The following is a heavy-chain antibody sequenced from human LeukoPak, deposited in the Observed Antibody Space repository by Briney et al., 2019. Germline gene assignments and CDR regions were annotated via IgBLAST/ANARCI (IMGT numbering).Heavy chain of an antibody. V-gene: IGHV3-23*01. Sequence: GGSLRLSCAASGFSLSTYAMTWVRQAPGRGLEWVSAIYGSGHYIFYRDSVQGRFTTSRDNSRTTLFLQMNSLTAEDSAVYYCAKNFGPGNAFYDYWGQGVLVTVSS. D-gene: IGHD3-10*01. CDR1: GFSLSTYA. CDR2: IYGSGHYI. CDR3: AKNFGPGNAFYDY. J-gene: IGHJ4*02.